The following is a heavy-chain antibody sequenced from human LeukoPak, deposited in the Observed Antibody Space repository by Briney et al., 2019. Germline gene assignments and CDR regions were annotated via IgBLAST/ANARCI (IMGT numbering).Heavy chain of an antibody. V-gene: IGHV1-3*01. CDR2: INAGNGNT. Sequence: ASVTVSCKASGYTFTSYAMHWVRQAPGQRLEWMGWINAGNGNTKYSQKFQGRVTITRDTSASTAYMELSSLRSEDTAVYYCARPLYYYGSSCYYTHYFDYWGQGTLVTVSS. J-gene: IGHJ4*02. CDR1: GYTFTSYA. D-gene: IGHD3-22*01. CDR3: ARPLYYYGSSCYYTHYFDY.